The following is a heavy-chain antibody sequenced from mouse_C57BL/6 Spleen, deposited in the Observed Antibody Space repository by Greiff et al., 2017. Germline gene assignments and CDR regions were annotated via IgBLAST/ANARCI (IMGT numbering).Heavy chain of an antibody. J-gene: IGHJ2*01. Sequence: VQLKESGTVLARPGASVKMSCKTSGYTFTSYWMHWVKQRPGQGLEWIGALYPGNSDTSYNQKFKGKAKLTAVTSASTAYMELSSLTNEDSAVYYCTRGNTYYGSSEDYFDYWGQGTTLTVSS. D-gene: IGHD1-1*01. V-gene: IGHV1-5*01. CDR3: TRGNTYYGSSEDYFDY. CDR1: GYTFTSYW. CDR2: LYPGNSDT.